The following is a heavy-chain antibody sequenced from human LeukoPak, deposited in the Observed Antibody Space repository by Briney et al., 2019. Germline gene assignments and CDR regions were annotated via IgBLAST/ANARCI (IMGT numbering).Heavy chain of an antibody. CDR2: TSADGTTT. CDR1: GFTFNTYW. CDR3: ARGLAGAYRIMDV. D-gene: IGHD6-19*01. J-gene: IGHJ6*01. Sequence: GGSLRLSCVASGFTFNTYWIHWVRQGPGKWLVWVLLTSADGTTTTCADSMNGRFTDSRDNAKNRLYSQVNSLRAEDAAVYYCARGLAGAYRIMDVWGQGTTVTVS. V-gene: IGHV3-74*01.